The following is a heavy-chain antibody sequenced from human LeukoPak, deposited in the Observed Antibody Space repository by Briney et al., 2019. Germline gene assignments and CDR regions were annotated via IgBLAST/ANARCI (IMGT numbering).Heavy chain of an antibody. Sequence: PSETLSLTCTVSGGSISFYYWSWIRQPPGKGLEWIGYVYSIGRTNYNPSLESRVTISVDTSKNQFSLKLSSVTAADTAVYYCARHAYSSSWYLDYWGQGTLVTVSS. CDR1: GGSISFYY. D-gene: IGHD6-13*01. CDR2: VYSIGRT. CDR3: ARHAYSSSWYLDY. V-gene: IGHV4-59*08. J-gene: IGHJ4*02.